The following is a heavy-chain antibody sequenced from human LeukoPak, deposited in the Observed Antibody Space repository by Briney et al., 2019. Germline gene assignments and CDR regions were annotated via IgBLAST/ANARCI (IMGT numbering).Heavy chain of an antibody. Sequence: GGSLRLSCAASGFTVSSNYMSWVRQAPGKGLEWVSVIYSGGSTYYADSVKGRFTISRDNSKNTLYLQMNSLRAEDTAVYYCARDGVLRGDGLAFDIWGQGTMVTVSS. CDR1: GFTVSSNY. J-gene: IGHJ3*02. V-gene: IGHV3-53*01. CDR2: IYSGGST. D-gene: IGHD3-10*01. CDR3: ARDGVLRGDGLAFDI.